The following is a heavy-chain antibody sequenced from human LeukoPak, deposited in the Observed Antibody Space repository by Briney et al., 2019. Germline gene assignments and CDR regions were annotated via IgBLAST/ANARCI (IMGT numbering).Heavy chain of an antibody. V-gene: IGHV3-23*01. D-gene: IGHD4-17*01. CDR3: AKDLTTVTTLFDY. CDR2: ISGSGGST. CDR1: GFTFSSYG. J-gene: IGHJ4*02. Sequence: GGTLRLSCAASGFTFSSYGMSWVRQAPGKGLEWASAISGSGGSTYYADSVKGRFTISRDNSKNTLYLQMNSLRAEDTAVYYCAKDLTTVTTLFDYWGQGTLVTVSS.